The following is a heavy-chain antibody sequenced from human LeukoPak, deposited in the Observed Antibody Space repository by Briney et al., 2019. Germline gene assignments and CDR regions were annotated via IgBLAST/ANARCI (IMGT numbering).Heavy chain of an antibody. V-gene: IGHV3-23*01. J-gene: IGHJ4*02. D-gene: IGHD3-10*01. Sequence: GGSLRLSCAASGFTFRSRAMSWVRQAPGKGLEWVSAVSDGGDTTYYADSVKGRFTISRDNSKNTVDLEMNSLRAEDTALYYCVKEWTMVRGVFDYWGQGTLVTVSS. CDR2: VSDGGDTT. CDR3: VKEWTMVRGVFDY. CDR1: GFTFRSRA.